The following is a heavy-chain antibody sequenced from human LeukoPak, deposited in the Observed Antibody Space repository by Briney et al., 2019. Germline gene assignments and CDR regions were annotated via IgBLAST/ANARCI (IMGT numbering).Heavy chain of an antibody. D-gene: IGHD3-22*01. CDR3: ASTSNYYDSSGYPEYYFDY. Sequence: SETLSLTCTVSGGSISSSSYYWGWIRQPPGKGLEWIGSIYYSGSTYYNPSLKSRVTISVDTSKNQFSLKLSSVTAADTAVYYCASTSNYYDSSGYPEYYFDYWGQGTLVTVSS. V-gene: IGHV4-39*07. CDR1: GGSISSSSYY. J-gene: IGHJ4*02. CDR2: IYYSGST.